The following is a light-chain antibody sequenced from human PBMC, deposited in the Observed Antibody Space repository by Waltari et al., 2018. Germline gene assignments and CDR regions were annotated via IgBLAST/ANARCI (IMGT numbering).Light chain of an antibody. CDR1: QSISKY. V-gene: IGKV3-20*01. CDR3: QKYERLPAT. CDR2: ETS. J-gene: IGKJ1*01. Sequence: EIMLTQSPATLSLSPGERATLSCRACQSISKYLAWYQQKPGQAPRLLIYETSRRATGIPDRFSGSGSGTDFSLTISRREPEDFAVYYCQKYERLPATFGQGTKVEFK.